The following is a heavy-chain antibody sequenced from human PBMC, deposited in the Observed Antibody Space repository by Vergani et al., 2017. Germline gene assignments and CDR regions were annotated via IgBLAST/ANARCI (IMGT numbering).Heavy chain of an antibody. J-gene: IGHJ6*02. D-gene: IGHD4-17*01. V-gene: IGHV1-69-2*01. CDR3: ATPQTVTTGGMEV. CDR1: GYTFTDHY. CDR2: VDTEDGET. Sequence: EVQLVQSGAEVKKPGATMKISCKVSGYTFTDHYMHWVKQGPGKGLEWMGLVDTEDGETIYAEKFKGRVTIAADTSTDTAHFELSSLGSEDTAAYFCATPQTVTTGGMEVWGQGTTVIVPS.